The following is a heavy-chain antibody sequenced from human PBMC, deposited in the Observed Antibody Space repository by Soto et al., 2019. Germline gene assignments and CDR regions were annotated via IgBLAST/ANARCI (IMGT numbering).Heavy chain of an antibody. CDR1: GFTFGSYW. CDR3: ARAIYHYYYGMDV. Sequence: GGSLRLSCAASGFTFGSYWMHWVRQAPGKGLVWVSRINSDGSSTSYADSVKGRFIISRDNAKNTLYLQMSSLRAEDTAVYYCARAIYHYYYGMDVWGQGTTVTVSS. V-gene: IGHV3-74*01. CDR2: INSDGSST. J-gene: IGHJ6*02.